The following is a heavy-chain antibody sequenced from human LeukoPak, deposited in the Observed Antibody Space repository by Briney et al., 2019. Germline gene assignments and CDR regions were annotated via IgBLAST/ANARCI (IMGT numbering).Heavy chain of an antibody. V-gene: IGHV1-2*04. Sequence: ASVKVSCKASGYTFTGYYMHWVRQAPGQGLEWMGWINPNSGGTNYAQKFQGWVTMTRDTSIGTAYMELSRLRSDDTAVHYCARGPTGYCTNGVCPPYYYGMDVWGQGTTVTVSS. J-gene: IGHJ6*02. CDR1: GYTFTGYY. D-gene: IGHD2-8*01. CDR2: INPNSGGT. CDR3: ARGPTGYCTNGVCPPYYYGMDV.